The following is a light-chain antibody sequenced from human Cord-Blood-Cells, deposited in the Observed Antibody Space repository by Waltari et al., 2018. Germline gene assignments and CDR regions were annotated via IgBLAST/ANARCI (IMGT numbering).Light chain of an antibody. J-gene: IGKJ2*01. V-gene: IGKV4-1*01. Sequence: DIVMTQSPDSLAVSLGERATINCKSSQSVLYSSNNQNYLVWYQQKPGQPPKLLIFWASTRESGVPVRFSGSGSGTEFTLTISSLQAEDVAVYYCQQYYSTPYTFNQGTKLEIK. CDR3: QQYYSTPYT. CDR1: QSVLYSSNNQNY. CDR2: WAS.